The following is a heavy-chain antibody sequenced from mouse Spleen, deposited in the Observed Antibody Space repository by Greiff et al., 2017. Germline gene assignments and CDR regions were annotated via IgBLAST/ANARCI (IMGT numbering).Heavy chain of an antibody. D-gene: IGHD2-10*02. CDR1: GFTFSSYA. J-gene: IGHJ4*01. Sequence: EVQGVESGGGLVKPGGSLKLSCAASGFTFSSYAMSWVRQTPEKRLEWVATISSGGSYTYYPDSVKGRFTISRDNAKNTLYLQMRSLRSEDTAMYYCARLYGNYPYYAMDYWGQGTSVTVSS. V-gene: IGHV5-9-3*01. CDR3: ARLYGNYPYYAMDY. CDR2: ISSGGSYT.